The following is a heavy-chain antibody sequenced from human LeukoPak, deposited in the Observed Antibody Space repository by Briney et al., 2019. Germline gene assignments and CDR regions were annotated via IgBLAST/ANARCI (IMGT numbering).Heavy chain of an antibody. Sequence: SETLSLTCAVYGGSFSGYYWSWIRQPPGKGLEWIGEINHSGSTNYSPSLKSRVTISVDTSKNQFSLKLSSVTAADTAVYYCAGAPGYCSSTSCYDPRRHWYFDLWGRGTLVTVSS. CDR2: INHSGST. CDR1: GGSFSGYY. CDR3: AGAPGYCSSTSCYDPRRHWYFDL. J-gene: IGHJ2*01. V-gene: IGHV4-34*01. D-gene: IGHD2-2*01.